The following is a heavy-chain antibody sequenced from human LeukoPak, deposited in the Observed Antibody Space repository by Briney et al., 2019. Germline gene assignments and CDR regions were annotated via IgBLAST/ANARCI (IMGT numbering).Heavy chain of an antibody. V-gene: IGHV3-7*01. D-gene: IGHD3/OR15-3a*01. CDR3: ARDCAAAVWTFDY. Sequence: HPGGSLRLSCAASGFTFNTYWMSWVRQAPGKGLEWVANIKQDGSEISYVDSVKGRFTISRDNAKNSLYLQMNSLRAEDTAVYYCARDCAAAVWTFDYWGQGSLVTVSS. CDR1: GFTFNTYW. CDR2: IKQDGSEI. J-gene: IGHJ4*02.